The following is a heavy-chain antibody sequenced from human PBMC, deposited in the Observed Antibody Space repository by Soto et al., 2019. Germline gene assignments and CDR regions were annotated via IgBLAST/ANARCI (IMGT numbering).Heavy chain of an antibody. V-gene: IGHV3-53*01. Sequence: GGSLRLSCTASGFTFNNNWMHWVRQAPGKGLEWVAVVSIGGSTHYADSVRGRFTISRDNSKNTLSLQMNSLTAEDTAVYFCAKRRGAGGHFDYWGQGALVTVSS. CDR1: GFTFNNNW. J-gene: IGHJ4*02. CDR3: AKRRGAGGHFDY. CDR2: VSIGGST. D-gene: IGHD2-15*01.